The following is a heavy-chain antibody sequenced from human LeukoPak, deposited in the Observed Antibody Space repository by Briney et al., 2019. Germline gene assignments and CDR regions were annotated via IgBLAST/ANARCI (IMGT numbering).Heavy chain of an antibody. V-gene: IGHV1-24*01. CDR2: FDPEDGET. J-gene: IGHJ4*02. CDR1: GYTLTELS. Sequence: ASVKVSCKVSGYTLTELSMHWVRQAPGKGLEWMGGFDPEDGETIYAQKFQGRVTMTEDTSTDTAYMELSSLRSEDTAVYYCASIISGYSSGWYGGFDYWGQGTLVTVSS. D-gene: IGHD6-19*01. CDR3: ASIISGYSSGWYGGFDY.